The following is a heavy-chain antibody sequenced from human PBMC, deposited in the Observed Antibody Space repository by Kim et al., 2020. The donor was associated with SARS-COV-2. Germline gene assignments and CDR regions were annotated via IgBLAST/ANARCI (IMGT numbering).Heavy chain of an antibody. CDR1: GGSISSGGYY. Sequence: SETLSLTCTVSGGSISSGGYYWSWIRQHPGKGLEWIGYIYYSGSTYYNPSLKRRVTISVDTSKNQFSLKRSSLTAADTAVYYCARNGYPKPFDYLGQGTLVTVSS. D-gene: IGHD2-2*03. CDR3: ARNGYPKPFDY. J-gene: IGHJ4*02. V-gene: IGHV4-31*03. CDR2: IYYSGST.